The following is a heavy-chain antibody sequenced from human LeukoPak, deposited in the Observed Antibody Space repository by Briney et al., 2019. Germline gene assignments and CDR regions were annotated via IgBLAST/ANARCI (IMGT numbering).Heavy chain of an antibody. D-gene: IGHD3-22*01. Sequence: PSETLSLTCTVSGGSISGYFWGWIRQPAGKGLEWIGRVYNNGGTDYNPSLTGRVTMSLDTSKNQFSLKLISVTAADTAVYYCAREHRDYIGSDYHLDYWGQGNLVSVSS. CDR1: GGSISGYF. V-gene: IGHV4-4*07. CDR2: VYNNGGT. CDR3: AREHRDYIGSDYHLDY. J-gene: IGHJ4*02.